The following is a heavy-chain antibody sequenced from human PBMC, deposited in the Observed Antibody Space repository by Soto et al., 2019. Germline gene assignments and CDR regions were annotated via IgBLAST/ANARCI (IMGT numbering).Heavy chain of an antibody. Sequence: GGSLRLSCAASGFTFSSYWMSWVRQAPGKGLEWVANIKQDGSEKYYVDSVKGRFTISRDNAKNSLYLQMSSLRAEDTAVYYCARAWYSSSWYDDAFDIWGQGTMVT. V-gene: IGHV3-7*04. J-gene: IGHJ3*02. CDR1: GFTFSSYW. D-gene: IGHD6-13*01. CDR3: ARAWYSSSWYDDAFDI. CDR2: IKQDGSEK.